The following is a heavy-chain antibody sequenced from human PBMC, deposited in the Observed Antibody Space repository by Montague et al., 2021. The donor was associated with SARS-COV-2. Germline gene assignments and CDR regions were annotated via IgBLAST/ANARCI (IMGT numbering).Heavy chain of an antibody. CDR3: TRDYRSVVGDGLDI. CDR2: ISTSAYTP. D-gene: IGHD3-16*02. CDR1: GFTFSYYD. V-gene: IGHV3-48*03. J-gene: IGHJ3*02. Sequence: SLRLSCPASGFTFSYYDMNWVRQAPGKGPEWISYISTSAYTPSYAGSVKGRFTISRDNGKNSLYLQMNSLRVEDTAVYYCTRDYRSVVGDGLDIWGQGTKVTVSS.